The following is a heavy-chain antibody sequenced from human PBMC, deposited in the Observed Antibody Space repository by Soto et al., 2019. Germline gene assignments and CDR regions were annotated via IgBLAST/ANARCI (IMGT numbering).Heavy chain of an antibody. CDR3: ARMGDVPYYYYGMDV. J-gene: IGHJ6*02. CDR2: INGYNGNT. V-gene: IGHV1-18*01. CDR1: GYTFSRSG. D-gene: IGHD3-16*01. Sequence: QVQLVQSGAEVKKPGASVKVSCTASGYTFSRSGISWVRQAPGQGLEWMGWINGYNGNTNYTQKMQGRINMNTDTPRSTAYMERRSLRSDDTAVYYCARMGDVPYYYYGMDVWGQGTTVIVSS.